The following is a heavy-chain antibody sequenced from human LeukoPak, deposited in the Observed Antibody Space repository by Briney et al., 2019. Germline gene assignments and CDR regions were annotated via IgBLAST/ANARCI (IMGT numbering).Heavy chain of an antibody. CDR2: IYYSGST. CDR1: GGSISSYY. Sequence: SETLSLTCTVSGGSISSYYWSWIRQPPGKGLEWIGFIYYSGSTNYNPSLKSRVTISVDTSKNQFFLNLRSVTAADTAVYYCARHGIAAAGHDAFDIWGQGTMVTVSS. CDR3: ARHGIAAAGHDAFDI. D-gene: IGHD6-13*01. V-gene: IGHV4-59*01. J-gene: IGHJ3*02.